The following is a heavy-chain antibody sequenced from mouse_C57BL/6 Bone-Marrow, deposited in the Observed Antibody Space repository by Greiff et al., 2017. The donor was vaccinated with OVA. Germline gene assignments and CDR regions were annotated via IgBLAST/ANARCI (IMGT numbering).Heavy chain of an antibody. CDR1: GFTFSDYG. CDR2: ISNLAYSI. CDR3: ARRGNWDVDYAMDY. D-gene: IGHD4-1*01. Sequence: EVKLQESGGGLVQPGGSLKLSCAASGFTFSDYGMAWVRQAPRKGPAWVAFISNLAYSIYYADTVTGRFTISRENAKNTLYLEMSSLRSEDTAMYYCARRGNWDVDYAMDYWGQGTSVTVSS. V-gene: IGHV5-15*04. J-gene: IGHJ4*01.